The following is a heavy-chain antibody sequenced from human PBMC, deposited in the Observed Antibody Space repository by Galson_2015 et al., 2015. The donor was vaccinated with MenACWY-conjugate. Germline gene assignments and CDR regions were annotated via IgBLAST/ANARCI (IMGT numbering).Heavy chain of an antibody. D-gene: IGHD3-10*01. V-gene: IGHV3-53*01. J-gene: IGHJ6*02. CDR1: GLTVSSNY. CDR2: IYSGGNT. CDR3: ARDRRFSSRGVVTSSRMDV. Sequence: SLRLSCAASGLTVSSNYMSWVRQAPGKGLEWVSIIYSGGNTYYADSVKGRFTISRDNSKNTLYLQMNSLRAEDTAVYYCARDRRFSSRGVVTSSRMDVWGQGTTVTVS.